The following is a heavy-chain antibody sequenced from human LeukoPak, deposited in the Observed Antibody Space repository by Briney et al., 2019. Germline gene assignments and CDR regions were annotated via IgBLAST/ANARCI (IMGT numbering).Heavy chain of an antibody. CDR2: IYHSGST. J-gene: IGHJ4*02. CDR3: ARLNYGDYFDH. V-gene: IGHV4-38-2*02. D-gene: IGHD4-17*01. CDR1: GYSISSGYY. Sequence: SETLSLTCTVSGYSISSGYYWGWIRQPPGKGLEWIGSIYHSGSTYYNPSLKSRVTISVDTSKNQFSLKLSSVTAADTAVYYCARLNYGDYFDHWGQGALVTVSS.